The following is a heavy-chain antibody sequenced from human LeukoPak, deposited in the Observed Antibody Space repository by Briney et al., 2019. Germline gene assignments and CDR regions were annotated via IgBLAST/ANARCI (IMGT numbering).Heavy chain of an antibody. Sequence: EASVKVSCKASGYTFTIYAMHWVRQAPGQRLEWMGWINAGNGNTKYSQKFQGRVTITRDTSASTAYMELSSLRSEDTAVYYCARVRVEMATYDAFDIWGQGTMVTVSS. CDR2: INAGNGNT. V-gene: IGHV1-3*01. CDR3: ARVRVEMATYDAFDI. J-gene: IGHJ3*02. CDR1: GYTFTIYA. D-gene: IGHD5-24*01.